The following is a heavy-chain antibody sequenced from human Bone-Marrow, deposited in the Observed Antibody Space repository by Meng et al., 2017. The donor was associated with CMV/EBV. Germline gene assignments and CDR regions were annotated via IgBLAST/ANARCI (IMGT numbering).Heavy chain of an antibody. CDR2: IIPIFGTA. J-gene: IGHJ6*02. Sequence: SVKVSCKASGGTFSSYAISWVRQAPGQGLEWMGGIIPIFGTANYAQKFQGRVTITTDESTSTAYMELSSLRSEDTAVYYCARDRCSSTSCYTDYYGMDVWGQGPTVTVSS. CDR3: ARDRCSSTSCYTDYYGMDV. D-gene: IGHD2-2*02. CDR1: GGTFSSYA. V-gene: IGHV1-69*05.